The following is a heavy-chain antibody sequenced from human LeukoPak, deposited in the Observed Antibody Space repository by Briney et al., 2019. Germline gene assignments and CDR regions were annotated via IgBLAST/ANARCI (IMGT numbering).Heavy chain of an antibody. Sequence: SVKVSCKASGGTFRNYAISWVRQAPGQGLEWMGGIIPVFNIGNYAQKFQGRVTITADESTSTAYMELSSLRSEDTAVYYCARQADSRWELLHLDYWGQGTLVTVSS. CDR2: IIPVFNIG. V-gene: IGHV1-69*13. CDR3: ARQADSRWELLHLDY. CDR1: GGTFRNYA. D-gene: IGHD1-26*01. J-gene: IGHJ4*02.